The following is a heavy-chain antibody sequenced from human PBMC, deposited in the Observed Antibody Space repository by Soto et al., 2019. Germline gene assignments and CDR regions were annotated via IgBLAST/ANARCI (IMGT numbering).Heavy chain of an antibody. D-gene: IGHD3-16*01. CDR2: HHSDST. V-gene: IGHV4-59*08. J-gene: IGHJ4*02. Sequence: QVQLQESGPGLVKPSETLSLTCTVSGGSMRGQHWSWIRQPPGKGLEWIGHHSDSTNYNPSLKSRITISKYTSKHRFSLKLSSVTAAYTAFYCWATNTVGVGGRGYWGQGTLASVSS. CDR1: GGSMRGQH. CDR3: ATNTVGVGGRGY.